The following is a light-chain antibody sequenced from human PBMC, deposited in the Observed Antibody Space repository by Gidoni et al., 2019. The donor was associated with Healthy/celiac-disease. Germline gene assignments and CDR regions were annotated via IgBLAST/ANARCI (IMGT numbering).Light chain of an antibody. CDR1: QSISSW. CDR3: QHSGIT. Sequence: DIQMTQSPSTLSASVGDRVTITCRASQSISSWLAWYQQKPGKAPKLLIYKASSLESGVPSRFSGSGSGTEFTLTISSLQPDDFATYYCQHSGITFGQGTRLEIK. V-gene: IGKV1-5*03. J-gene: IGKJ5*01. CDR2: KAS.